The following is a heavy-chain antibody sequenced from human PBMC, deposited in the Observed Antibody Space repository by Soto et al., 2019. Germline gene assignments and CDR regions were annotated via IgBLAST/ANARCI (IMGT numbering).Heavy chain of an antibody. CDR3: ARWRLHEITFDY. D-gene: IGHD5-12*01. V-gene: IGHV1-18*01. J-gene: IGHJ4*02. CDR2: VSAYNGNT. CDR1: GYTFTSYG. Sequence: ASVKVSCKASGYTFTSYGISWVRQAPGQGLEWMGWVSAYNGNTNYAQKLQGRVTMTTDTSTSTAYMELRSLRSDDTAVYYCARWRLHEITFDYWGQGTLVTVSS.